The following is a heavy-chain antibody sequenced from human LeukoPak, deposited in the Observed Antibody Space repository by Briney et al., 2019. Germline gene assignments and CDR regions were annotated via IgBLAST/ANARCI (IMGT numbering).Heavy chain of an antibody. Sequence: GGSLRLSCAASGFTFSSYAMSWVRQAPGKGLEWVSAISGSGGSTYYADSVKGRFTISRDNSKNTLYLQMNSLRAEDTAVYYCAKDQGGITMIVAVITGGYFDYWGQGTLVTVSS. J-gene: IGHJ4*02. D-gene: IGHD3-22*01. CDR3: AKDQGGITMIVAVITGGYFDY. CDR1: GFTFSSYA. CDR2: ISGSGGST. V-gene: IGHV3-23*01.